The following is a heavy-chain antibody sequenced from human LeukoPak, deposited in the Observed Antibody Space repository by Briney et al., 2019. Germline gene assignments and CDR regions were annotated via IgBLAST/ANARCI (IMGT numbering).Heavy chain of an antibody. V-gene: IGHV3-30-3*01. CDR1: GFTFSSYA. CDR3: ASNYDSSGYGHDY. D-gene: IGHD3-22*01. CDR2: ISYDGSNK. Sequence: GGSLRLSCAASGFTFSSYAMHWVRQAPGKGLEWVAVISYDGSNKYYADSVKGRFTISRDNSKNKLYLQMNSLRAEDTAVYYCASNYDSSGYGHDYWGQGTLVTVSS. J-gene: IGHJ4*02.